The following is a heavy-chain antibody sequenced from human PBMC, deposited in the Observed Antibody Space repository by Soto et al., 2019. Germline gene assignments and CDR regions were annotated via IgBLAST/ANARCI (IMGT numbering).Heavy chain of an antibody. CDR3: AKVESGWVALWDY. V-gene: IGHV3-30*18. CDR1: GFTFSSYG. Sequence: QVQLVESGGGVVQPGRSLRLSCAASGFTFSSYGMHWVRQAPGKGLEWVAVISYDGSNKYYADSVKGRFTISRDNSKNTLYLQMNSLRAEDTAVYYCAKVESGWVALWDYWGQGTLVTVSS. D-gene: IGHD1-1*01. J-gene: IGHJ4*02. CDR2: ISYDGSNK.